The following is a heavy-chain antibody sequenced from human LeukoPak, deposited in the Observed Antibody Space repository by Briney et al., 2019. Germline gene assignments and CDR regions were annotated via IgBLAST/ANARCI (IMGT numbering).Heavy chain of an antibody. V-gene: IGHV4-34*01. J-gene: IGHJ4*02. CDR1: GGSFSGYY. Sequence: SETLSLTCAVYGGSFSGYYWSWIRQPPGKGLEWIGEINHSGSTNYNPSLKSRVTISVDTSKNQFSLKLSSATAADTAVYYCARYSRRGYSYGSDYWGQGTLVTVSS. CDR2: INHSGST. CDR3: ARYSRRGYSYGSDY. D-gene: IGHD5-18*01.